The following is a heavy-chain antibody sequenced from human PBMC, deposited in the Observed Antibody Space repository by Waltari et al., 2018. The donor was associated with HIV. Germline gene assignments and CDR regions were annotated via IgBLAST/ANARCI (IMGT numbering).Heavy chain of an antibody. CDR3: VRPKVGLTDYNYYYGLDV. J-gene: IGHJ6*02. CDR1: AFSLRNFA. Sequence: QEQLVETGGGAVQPGGSLRLSCAASAFSLRNFAMHWVRPAPGKGLEWVATISSAGALTHHAESVSGRFTVSRDNSKDMVFLQMSSLKPEDTAVYYCVRPKVGLTDYNYYYGLDVWGQGTTVTVSS. V-gene: IGHV3-30-3*02. CDR2: ISSAGALT. D-gene: IGHD1-26*01.